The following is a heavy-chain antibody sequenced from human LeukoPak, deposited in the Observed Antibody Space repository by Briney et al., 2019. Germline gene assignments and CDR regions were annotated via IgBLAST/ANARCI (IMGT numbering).Heavy chain of an antibody. CDR3: ARGGRGDCYYY. V-gene: IGHV4-34*01. J-gene: IGHJ4*02. D-gene: IGHD2-21*02. Sequence: SETLSLTCAVYGGSFSGYYWSWIRQPPGKGLEWIGEINHSGSPNYNPSLKSRVTISVDTSKNQFSLKLSSVTAADTAVYYCARGGRGDCYYYWGQGTLVTVSS. CDR1: GGSFSGYY. CDR2: INHSGSP.